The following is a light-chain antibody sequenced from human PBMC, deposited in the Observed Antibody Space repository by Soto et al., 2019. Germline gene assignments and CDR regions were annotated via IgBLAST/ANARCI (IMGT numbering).Light chain of an antibody. CDR3: QQYNNWPRT. CDR1: QSISSD. CDR2: GAS. Sequence: EPVMTQSPATLSVSPGERATLSCRASQSISSDVAWYQQNPGQAPRLLIYGASTSAPGIPGRFSGSGSGREFTLTISSLQSEDVAVYYCQQYNNWPRTFGHGTKLEIK. V-gene: IGKV3-15*01. J-gene: IGKJ2*01.